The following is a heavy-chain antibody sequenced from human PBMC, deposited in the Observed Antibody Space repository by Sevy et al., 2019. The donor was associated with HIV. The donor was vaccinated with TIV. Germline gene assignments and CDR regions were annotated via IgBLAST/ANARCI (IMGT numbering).Heavy chain of an antibody. D-gene: IGHD3-3*01. Sequence: GGSLRLSCAASGFTFSSYSMNWVRQAPGKGLEWVSYISSSSSTIYYADSVKGRFTISRDNAKNSLYLQMNSLRGEDTAVYYCARDSVLRFLEWVALDYYYGMDVWGQGTTVTVSS. J-gene: IGHJ6*02. CDR2: ISSSSSTI. CDR3: ARDSVLRFLEWVALDYYYGMDV. V-gene: IGHV3-48*01. CDR1: GFTFSSYS.